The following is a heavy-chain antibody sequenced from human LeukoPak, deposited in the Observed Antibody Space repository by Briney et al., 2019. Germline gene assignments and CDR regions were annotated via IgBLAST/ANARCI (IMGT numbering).Heavy chain of an antibody. CDR3: VRGTTVIPDY. D-gene: IGHD1-1*01. CDR1: GGSISSYH. CDR2: IYPSGST. J-gene: IGHJ4*02. Sequence: SETLSLTCTVFGGSISSYHWNWLRQPAGKGLEWIGPIYPSGSTNYNPSLKSRVTMSVDTSKNQISLKLRSVTAADTAVYYCVRGTTVIPDYWGQGSLVTVSS. V-gene: IGHV4-4*07.